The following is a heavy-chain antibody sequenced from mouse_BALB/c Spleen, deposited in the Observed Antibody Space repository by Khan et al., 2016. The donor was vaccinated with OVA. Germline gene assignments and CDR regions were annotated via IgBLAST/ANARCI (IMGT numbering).Heavy chain of an antibody. CDR3: VRSLYYYGSAYEGFAY. CDR1: GYTFTSYV. V-gene: IGHV1S136*01. D-gene: IGHD1-1*01. Sequence: VQLQQSGPELVKPGASVKMSSKASGYTFTSYVMHWVKQKPGQGLEWIGYISPNSDGSKYNEKFRGKATLTSDKSSSTAYMELSSLTSEDSAVYYGVRSLYYYGSAYEGFAYWGQGTLVTVSA. CDR2: ISPNSDGS. J-gene: IGHJ3*01.